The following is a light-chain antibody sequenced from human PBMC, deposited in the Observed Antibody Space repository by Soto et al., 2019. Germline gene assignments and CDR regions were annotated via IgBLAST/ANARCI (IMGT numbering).Light chain of an antibody. Sequence: ERATVSCRASQTLSSRHLAWYQQKPGQAPRLLIYGSSSRATEIRDRFTGSGSGTEFIFFIGRVETEDFGVDSSLLHKPFGQVSNVDI. J-gene: IGKJ1*01. CDR3: LLHKP. CDR2: GSS. V-gene: IGKV3-20*01. CDR1: QTLSSRH.